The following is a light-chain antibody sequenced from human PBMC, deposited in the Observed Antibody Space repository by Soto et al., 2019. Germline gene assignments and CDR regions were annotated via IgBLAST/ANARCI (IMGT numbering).Light chain of an antibody. V-gene: IGKV3-20*01. CDR1: QSVSSSY. J-gene: IGKJ1*01. CDR3: QQYGSSPWT. Sequence: EIVLTQSPGTLSLSPGERATLSCRASQSVSSSYLAWYQQKPGQAPRPLIYGASSRAIGIPDRFSGSGSGTDFTLTISRVETEDFAVYYCQQYGSSPWTFGQGTKVDIK. CDR2: GAS.